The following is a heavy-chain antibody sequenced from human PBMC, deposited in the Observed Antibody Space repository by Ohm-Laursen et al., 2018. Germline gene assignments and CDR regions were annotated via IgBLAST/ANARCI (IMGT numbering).Heavy chain of an antibody. CDR3: TKGEDGYHFDY. CDR2: ISGSGDST. CDR1: GFTFTNYA. D-gene: IGHD5-24*01. V-gene: IGHV3-23*01. J-gene: IGHJ4*02. Sequence: SLRLSCTASGFTFTNYAMNWVRQAPGKGLEWVSAISGSGDSTYYADSVKGRFTISRDNSKNTLYLQMNSLRAEDTAVYSCTKGEDGYHFDYWGQGTLVTVSS.